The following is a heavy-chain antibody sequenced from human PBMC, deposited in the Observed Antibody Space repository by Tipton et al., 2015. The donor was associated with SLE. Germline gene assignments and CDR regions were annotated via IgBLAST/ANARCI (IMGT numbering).Heavy chain of an antibody. D-gene: IGHD3-10*01. CDR1: GFTFSSYA. V-gene: IGHV3-23*01. CDR2: ISGSGGNT. J-gene: IGHJ4*02. Sequence: SLRLSCAASGFTFSSYAMSWVRQGPGKGLEWVSAISGSGGNTYYGDSVKGRFTISRDNSKNTLYLQMNSLRAGDTAVYYCAKVAGELFPYYFDYXGQGTLVTVSS. CDR3: AKVAGELFPYYFDY.